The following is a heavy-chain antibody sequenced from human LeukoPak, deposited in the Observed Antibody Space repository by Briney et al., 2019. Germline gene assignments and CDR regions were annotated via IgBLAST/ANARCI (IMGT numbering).Heavy chain of an antibody. CDR2: ISNSGNT. Sequence: SETLSLTCTVSGGSISSGDYYWSWIRQPPGKGLEWTGYISNSGNTYYNPSLESRVTISVDTSKNQFSLKLSSVTAADTAVYYCARAFYNTFDYWGQGTLVTVSS. J-gene: IGHJ4*02. D-gene: IGHD5-24*01. CDR3: ARAFYNTFDY. V-gene: IGHV4-30-4*08. CDR1: GGSISSGDYY.